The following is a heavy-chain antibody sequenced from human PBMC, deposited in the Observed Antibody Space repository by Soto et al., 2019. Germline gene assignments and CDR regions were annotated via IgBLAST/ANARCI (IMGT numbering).Heavy chain of an antibody. D-gene: IGHD1-26*01. Sequence: GGSLRLSCAASGFTFSTYAMSWVRQAPGKGLERVSVMSGSGSSSYHAASVKGRFTISRDNSKNTLYLQMKSLRAEDTAVYYCAKMGFRGSTGSYHYTMDVWGQGTTVTVSS. CDR3: AKMGFRGSTGSYHYTMDV. CDR1: GFTFSTYA. CDR2: MSGSGSSS. V-gene: IGHV3-23*01. J-gene: IGHJ6*02.